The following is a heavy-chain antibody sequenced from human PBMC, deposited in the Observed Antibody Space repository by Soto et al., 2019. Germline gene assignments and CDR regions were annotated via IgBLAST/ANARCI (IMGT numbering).Heavy chain of an antibody. J-gene: IGHJ3*02. V-gene: IGHV3-9*01. CDR1: GFTFDDYA. D-gene: IGHD3-22*01. CDR3: AKDIHDSRGPVAAFDI. Sequence: GGSLRLSCAASGFTFDDYAMHWVRQAPGKGLEWVSGISWNSGSIGYADSVKGRFTISRDNAKNSLYLQMNSLRAEDTALYYCAKDIHDSRGPVAAFDIWGQGTMVTVSS. CDR2: ISWNSGSI.